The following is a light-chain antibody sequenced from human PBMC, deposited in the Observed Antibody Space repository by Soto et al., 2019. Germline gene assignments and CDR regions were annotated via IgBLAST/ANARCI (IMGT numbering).Light chain of an antibody. Sequence: QLVLTQSPSASASLGASVKLTCTLSSGHSNYAIAWHQQQSEQGPRYLLKLNNDGSHSKGDAIPDRFSGSSTGAERSLSVPHLQYEDEADYNCQTWGSGIVVFGGGTKLTVL. V-gene: IGLV4-69*01. CDR3: QTWGSGIVV. J-gene: IGLJ2*01. CDR2: LNNDGSH. CDR1: SGHSNYA.